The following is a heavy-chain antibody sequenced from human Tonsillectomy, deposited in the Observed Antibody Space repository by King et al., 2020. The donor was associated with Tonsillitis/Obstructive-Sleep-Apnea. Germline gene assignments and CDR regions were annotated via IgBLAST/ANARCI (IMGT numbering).Heavy chain of an antibody. CDR2: INYSGSI. CDR3: TRGEDIGALXGVVPPLGX. D-gene: IGHD3-3*01. J-gene: IGHJ1*01. CDR1: GGSFSGYY. Sequence: VQLQQWGAGLLRPSETLSLTCAVYGGSFSGYYWSWIRQPPGKGLEWIGEINYSGSINYNPSLKSRLTISVDTSKNQVSVKVSSVTAAETAVYYCTRGEDIGALXGVVPPLGXWGQXXXVTVSS. V-gene: IGHV4-34*01.